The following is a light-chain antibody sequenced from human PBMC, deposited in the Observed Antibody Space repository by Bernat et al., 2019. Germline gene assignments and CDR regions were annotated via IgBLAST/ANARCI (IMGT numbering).Light chain of an antibody. Sequence: SYELTQPPSVSVSPGQTTSITCSGDKLGDKYACWYQQKPGQSPVLVIYQDSKRPSGFPERFSGSNSGNTATLTISGTQPMDEADYYCQAWDSSTEVFGGGTKLTVL. V-gene: IGLV3-1*01. J-gene: IGLJ3*02. CDR3: QAWDSSTEV. CDR1: KLGDKY. CDR2: QDS.